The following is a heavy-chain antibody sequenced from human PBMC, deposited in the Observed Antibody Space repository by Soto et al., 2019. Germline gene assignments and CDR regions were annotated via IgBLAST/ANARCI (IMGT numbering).Heavy chain of an antibody. J-gene: IGHJ6*02. D-gene: IGHD6-6*01. CDR2: ISSGGST. Sequence: LRLFCSASGFSVSSSDMIRVRQAPGEGLEWVSVISSGGSTQDADYVKGRFSVSRDTAKNTVDHQRNSLRVDDTAVYYCGTSSRKDYHFAMDVWGQGTAVPVSS. CDR3: GTSSRKDYHFAMDV. V-gene: IGHV3-53*01. CDR1: GFSVSSSD.